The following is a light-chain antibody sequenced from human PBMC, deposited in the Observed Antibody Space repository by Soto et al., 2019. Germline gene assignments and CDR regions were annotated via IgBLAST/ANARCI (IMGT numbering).Light chain of an antibody. CDR1: QSVSSN. CDR2: GAS. V-gene: IGKV3-15*01. J-gene: IGKJ2*01. Sequence: EIVMTQSPATLSVSTGERATLSCRASQSVSSNLAWYQQKPGQAPRLLIYGASTRATGIPARFSGSGSGTEFTLTISSLQSEDFAVYYCQQYNNWPPLYTFGQGTKLEIK. CDR3: QQYNNWPPLYT.